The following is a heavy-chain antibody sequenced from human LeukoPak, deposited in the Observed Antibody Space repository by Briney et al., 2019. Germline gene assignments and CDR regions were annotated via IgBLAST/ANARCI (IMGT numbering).Heavy chain of an antibody. CDR2: IYTSGST. CDR3: ARQKCTSTSCLTKNAFDI. D-gene: IGHD2-2*01. V-gene: IGHV4-4*09. Sequence: KPSETLSLTCTVSGSISGYYWSWIRQPPGKGLEWIGYIYTSGSTNYNPSLGSRVTISVDTSKNQFSLDLSSVTAADTAVYYCARQKCTSTSCLTKNAFDIWGQGTMVTVSS. J-gene: IGHJ3*02. CDR1: GSISGYY.